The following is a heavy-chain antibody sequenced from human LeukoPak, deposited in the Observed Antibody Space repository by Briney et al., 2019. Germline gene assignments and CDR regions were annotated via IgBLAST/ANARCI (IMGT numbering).Heavy chain of an antibody. CDR2: IGIAGDT. Sequence: GGSLRLSCAASGFTFTNYDMHWARQVTGKGLEWVSAIGIAGDTYYPGSVRGRFTISRENAKNSLYLQMNSLRDGDTAVYYCVRGGSGWYYFDYWGQGTLVTVSS. V-gene: IGHV3-13*04. CDR3: VRGGSGWYYFDY. J-gene: IGHJ4*02. D-gene: IGHD6-19*01. CDR1: GFTFTNYD.